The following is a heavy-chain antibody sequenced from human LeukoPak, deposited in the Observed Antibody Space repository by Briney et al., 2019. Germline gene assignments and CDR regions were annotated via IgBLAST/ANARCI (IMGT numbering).Heavy chain of an antibody. CDR3: ARGRVAATSVTSY. V-gene: IGHV4-34*01. CDR2: INHSGST. CDR1: GGSLSGYY. D-gene: IGHD2-15*01. Sequence: SETLSLTCAVYGGSLSGYYWSWIRQPPGKGLEWIGEINHSGSTNYNPSLKSRVTISVDTSMNHFSLRLSSVTAADTAVYYCARGRVAATSVTSYWGQGTLVTVSS. J-gene: IGHJ4*02.